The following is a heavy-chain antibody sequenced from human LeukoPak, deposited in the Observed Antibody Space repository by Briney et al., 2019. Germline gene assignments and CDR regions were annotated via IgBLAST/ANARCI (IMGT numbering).Heavy chain of an antibody. D-gene: IGHD6-19*01. Sequence: SETLSLTCTVSGGSISSGGDYWSWIRQHPGKGLEWIGYIYYSGNTYYNPSLKSRVTISVDTSKNQFSLKLSSVTAADTAVYYCARRGGQWLDNWFDPWGQGTLVTVSS. CDR2: IYYSGNT. J-gene: IGHJ5*02. CDR3: ARRGGQWLDNWFDP. V-gene: IGHV4-31*03. CDR1: GGSISSGGDY.